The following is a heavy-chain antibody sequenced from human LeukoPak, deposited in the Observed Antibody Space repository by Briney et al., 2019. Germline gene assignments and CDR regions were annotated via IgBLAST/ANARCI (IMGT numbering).Heavy chain of an antibody. CDR1: GFSFSSYS. CDR2: IFVSDGGT. D-gene: IGHD6-25*01. CDR3: AKGRGPAATHPDY. J-gene: IGHJ4*02. Sequence: GGSLRLSCAASGFSFSSYSVTWVRQAPGKGLEWVSAIFVSDGGTFYADSVKGRFTISRDTSKNTLYLQMNSLRAEDTAVYYCAKGRGPAATHPDYWGQGILVTVSS. V-gene: IGHV3-23*01.